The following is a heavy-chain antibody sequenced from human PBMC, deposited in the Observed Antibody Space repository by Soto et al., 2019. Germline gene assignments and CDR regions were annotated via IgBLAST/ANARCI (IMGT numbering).Heavy chain of an antibody. Sequence: QVQLVESGGGVVQPGRSLRLSCAASGFTFSSYAMHWVRQAPGKGLEWVAVISYDGSNKYYADSVKGRFTISRDNSKNTLYLQMNSLRAEDTAVYYCARDRYCSGGSCYHGAGSWHYYYYGMDVWGQGTTVTVSS. J-gene: IGHJ6*02. CDR1: GFTFSSYA. CDR2: ISYDGSNK. D-gene: IGHD2-15*01. V-gene: IGHV3-30-3*01. CDR3: ARDRYCSGGSCYHGAGSWHYYYYGMDV.